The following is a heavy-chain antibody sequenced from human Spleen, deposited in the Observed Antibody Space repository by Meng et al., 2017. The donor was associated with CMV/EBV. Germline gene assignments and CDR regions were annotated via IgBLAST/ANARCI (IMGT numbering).Heavy chain of an antibody. J-gene: IGHJ5*02. D-gene: IGHD3-10*01. CDR3: ARAGPYGSGSYYPYDP. V-gene: IGHV1-69*10. CDR1: GGTLNIYA. CDR2: IIPIPGIT. Sequence: SVKVSCKASGGTLNIYAFSWVRQAPGQGLEWLGGIIPIPGITNYAQKFQDRVTITADKSTKTIYMELSSLRSEDMAVYYCARAGPYGSGSYYPYDPWGQGTLVTVSS.